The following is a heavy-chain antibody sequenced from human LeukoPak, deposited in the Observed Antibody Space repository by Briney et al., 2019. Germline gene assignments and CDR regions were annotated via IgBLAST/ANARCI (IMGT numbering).Heavy chain of an antibody. D-gene: IGHD1-1*01. V-gene: IGHV3-43*02. CDR3: AKVYFYITNWHSFDY. CDR1: GFTFDDYA. J-gene: IGHJ4*02. CDR2: ISGDGDDT. Sequence: PGGSLRLSCTVSGFTFDDYAMHWVRQVPGKGLEWVSLISGDGDDTYYADSVKGRFTISRDNRKNSLYLQMSNLRIEDTALYYCAKVYFYITNWHSFDYWGQGTLVTVSS.